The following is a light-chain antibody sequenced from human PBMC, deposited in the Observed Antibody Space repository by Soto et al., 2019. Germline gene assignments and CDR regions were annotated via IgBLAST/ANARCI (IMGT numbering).Light chain of an antibody. CDR1: QGIRNW. Sequence: IQVTQSPSTPSASCGERGTITCRASQGIRNWLAWYQQKPGKAPKLLIYKAINLQSGVPSRFSGSGSGTEFSLTISGLQPDDFATYYCQRYNDFQYVFGQGTKL. V-gene: IGKV1-5*03. J-gene: IGKJ2*01. CDR3: QRYNDFQYV. CDR2: KAI.